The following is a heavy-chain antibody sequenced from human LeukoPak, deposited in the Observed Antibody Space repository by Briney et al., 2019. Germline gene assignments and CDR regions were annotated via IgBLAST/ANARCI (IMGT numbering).Heavy chain of an antibody. CDR3: ARVTSRLGVCDY. D-gene: IGHD2-8*01. CDR1: SYSISSGYY. CDR2: IYHSGNT. J-gene: IGHJ4*02. Sequence: PSETLSLTCTVSSYSISSGYYWGWIWQPPGKGLEWIGNIYHSGNTYYKPSLKSRVTISVDTSKNQFSLKLSSVTAADTAVYCCARVTSRLGVCDYWGQGTLVTVSS. V-gene: IGHV4-38-2*02.